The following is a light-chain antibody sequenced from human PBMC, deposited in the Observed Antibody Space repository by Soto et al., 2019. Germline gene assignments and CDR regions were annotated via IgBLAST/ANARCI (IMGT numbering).Light chain of an antibody. CDR1: SGSIASNY. J-gene: IGLJ3*02. CDR2: EDN. Sequence: NFMLTQPHSVSESPGKTVTISCTRSSGSIASNYVQWYQQRPGSAPTTVIYEDNQRPSGVPDRFSGSIDSSSNSASLTISGLKTEDEADYFCQSYDSSKEVFGGWIKLTVL. CDR3: QSYDSSKEV. V-gene: IGLV6-57*03.